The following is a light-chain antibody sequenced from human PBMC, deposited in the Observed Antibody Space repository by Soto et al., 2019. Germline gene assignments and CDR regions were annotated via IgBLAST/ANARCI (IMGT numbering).Light chain of an antibody. J-gene: IGKJ1*01. CDR3: QHYNSYSEA. CDR1: QSISSW. CDR2: EAS. V-gene: IGKV1-5*01. Sequence: DIQMTQSPSTLSASVGDRVTITCRASQSISSWLAWYQQKPGKAPKILIYEASSLESGVPSRFRGSGSGTEFTLTISSLTPDDFATYYCQHYNSYSEAFGQGTKVDIK.